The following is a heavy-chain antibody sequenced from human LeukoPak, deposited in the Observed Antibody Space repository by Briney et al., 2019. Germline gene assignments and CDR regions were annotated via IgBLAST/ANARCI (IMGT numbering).Heavy chain of an antibody. CDR3: AKDLSGGWSLDY. J-gene: IGHJ4*02. CDR1: GFTFSSCA. V-gene: IGHV3-30*18. CDR2: ILHDVSNK. D-gene: IGHD6-19*01. Sequence: PGRSLSLSCAPSGFTFSSCAMHWVRQAPGKWLEWVAVILHDVSNKYHADSVNGRFTISRDNSKNTLYLQMNSLRAEDTAVYYCAKDLSGGWSLDYWGQGALVTVSS.